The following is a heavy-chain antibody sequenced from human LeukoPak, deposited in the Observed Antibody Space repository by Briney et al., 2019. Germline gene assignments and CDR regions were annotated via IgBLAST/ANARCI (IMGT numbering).Heavy chain of an antibody. CDR3: ARDFDYGGNTPFFDY. D-gene: IGHD4-23*01. CDR1: GYTFTSYG. J-gene: IGHJ4*02. CDR2: ISAYNGNT. V-gene: IGHV1-18*01. Sequence: ASVKVSCKASGYTFTSYGISWVRQAPGQGLGWMVWISAYNGNTNYAQKLQGRVTMTTDTSTSTAYMELRSLRSDDTAVYYCARDFDYGGNTPFFDYWGQGTLVTVSS.